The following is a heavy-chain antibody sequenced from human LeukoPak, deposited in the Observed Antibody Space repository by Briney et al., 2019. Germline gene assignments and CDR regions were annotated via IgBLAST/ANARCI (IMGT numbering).Heavy chain of an antibody. V-gene: IGHV1-2*02. D-gene: IGHD3-22*01. CDR2: INPNSGGT. Sequence: GASVKVSFKASGYTFTGYYMHWVRQAPGQGLEWMGWINPNSGGTNYAQKFQGRVTMTRDTSISTAYMELSRLRSDDTAVYYCARDYYDSSGYYAIDYWGQGTLVTVSS. J-gene: IGHJ4*02. CDR3: ARDYYDSSGYYAIDY. CDR1: GYTFTGYY.